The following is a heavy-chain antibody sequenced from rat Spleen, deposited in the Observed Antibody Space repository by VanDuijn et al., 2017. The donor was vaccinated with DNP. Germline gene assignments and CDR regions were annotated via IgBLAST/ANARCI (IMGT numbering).Heavy chain of an antibody. Sequence: EVQLVESGGGLVQPGRSLKLSCAASGFTFSDYNMAWVRQAPKKGLEWVTTISTGGGTTYYRDSVKGRFTISRDDAKNTLYLQMNSLRSEDTATYYCARGSGTYYWYFDFWGPGTMVTVSS. D-gene: IGHD5-1*01. CDR3: ARGSGTYYWYFDF. J-gene: IGHJ1*01. V-gene: IGHV5-25*01. CDR1: GFTFSDYN. CDR2: ISTGGGTT.